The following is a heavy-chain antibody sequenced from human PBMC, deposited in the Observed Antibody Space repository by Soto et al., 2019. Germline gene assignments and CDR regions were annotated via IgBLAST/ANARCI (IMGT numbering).Heavy chain of an antibody. D-gene: IGHD6-19*01. J-gene: IGHJ1*01. CDR2: INYSGST. Sequence: QLQLQESRPGLVKPSETLSLTCIVSGGSISSSSYYWGWIRQPPGKGLEWIGSINYSGSTYYNPSLKSRVTISVDTSKNHFSLKLSSVTAADTAVYYCARHSSGWYSDFQHWGQGTLVTVSS. V-gene: IGHV4-39*01. CDR1: GGSISSSSYY. CDR3: ARHSSGWYSDFQH.